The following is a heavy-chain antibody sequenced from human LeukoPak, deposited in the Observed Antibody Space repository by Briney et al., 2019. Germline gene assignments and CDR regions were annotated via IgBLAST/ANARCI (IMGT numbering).Heavy chain of an antibody. Sequence: ASVKVSCKASGYTFTGYYMHWVRQAPGQGLEWMGWINPNSGGTNYAQKFQGRVTMTRDTSISTAYMELSRLRSDDTAVYYCARDGRLTTVTRTGGNWFDPWGQGTLVTASS. D-gene: IGHD4-17*01. CDR3: ARDGRLTTVTRTGGNWFDP. J-gene: IGHJ5*02. CDR2: INPNSGGT. V-gene: IGHV1-2*02. CDR1: GYTFTGYY.